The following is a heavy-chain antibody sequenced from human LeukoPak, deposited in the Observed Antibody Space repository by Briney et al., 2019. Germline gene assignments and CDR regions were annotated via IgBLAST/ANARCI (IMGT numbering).Heavy chain of an antibody. V-gene: IGHV4-39*02. Sequence: SETLSLTCTVSGGSISSSSYYWGWIRQPPGKGLEWIGSIYYSGSTYYNPSLKSRVTISVDTSKNQFSLKLSSVTAADTAVYYCAREGGRQLVKDTFDYWGQGTLVTVSS. J-gene: IGHJ4*02. D-gene: IGHD6-6*01. CDR3: AREGGRQLVKDTFDY. CDR1: GGSISSSSYY. CDR2: IYYSGST.